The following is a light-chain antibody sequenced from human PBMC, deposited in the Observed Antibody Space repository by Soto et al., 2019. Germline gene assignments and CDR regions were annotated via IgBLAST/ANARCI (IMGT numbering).Light chain of an antibody. CDR1: SSDVGGYNY. J-gene: IGLJ2*01. CDR3: SSYTSSSTVV. CDR2: DVS. Sequence: TQPASVSGSPGQSITISCTGTSSDVGGYNYVSWYQQHPGKAPKLMIYDVSNRPSGVSNRFSGSKSGNTASLTISGLQAEDEADYYCSSYTSSSTVVFGGGTKLTVL. V-gene: IGLV2-14*01.